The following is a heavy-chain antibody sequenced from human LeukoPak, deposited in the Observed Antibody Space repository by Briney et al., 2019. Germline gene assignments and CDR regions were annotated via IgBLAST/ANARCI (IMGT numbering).Heavy chain of an antibody. D-gene: IGHD3-10*01. Sequence: HPGGSLRLSCAASGFSFSTYWMHWVRQAPGKGLMWVSRISGDGSTTTYADSVKGRFTISRDNAKNTLFLQMSSLRAEDTAVYYCATTTYHYAASGFAAYWGQGALVTVSS. J-gene: IGHJ4*02. CDR2: ISGDGSTT. V-gene: IGHV3-74*01. CDR1: GFSFSTYW. CDR3: ATTTYHYAASGFAAY.